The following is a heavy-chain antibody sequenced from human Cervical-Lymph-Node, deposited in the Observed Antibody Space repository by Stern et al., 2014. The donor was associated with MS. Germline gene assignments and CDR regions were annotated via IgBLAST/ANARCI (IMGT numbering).Heavy chain of an antibody. J-gene: IGHJ4*02. CDR2: VHYSGTT. CDR1: GGSISSYY. Sequence: QVQLQESGPGLVKPSETLSLTCSVSGGSISSYYWNWIRQPPGKGLEWIANVHYSGTTNYNPSLKSRVTILLDTSMNKISLNLTSGTAADTAVYYCAGSGTYYPDYWGQGILVTVSS. V-gene: IGHV4-59*08. CDR3: AGSGTYYPDY. D-gene: IGHD3-3*01.